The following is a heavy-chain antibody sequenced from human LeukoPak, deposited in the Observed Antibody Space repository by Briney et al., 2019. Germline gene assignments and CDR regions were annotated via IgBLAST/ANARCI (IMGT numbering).Heavy chain of an antibody. V-gene: IGHV4-59*08. CDR1: GGSFSGYY. D-gene: IGHD3-9*01. Sequence: KASETLSLTCAVYGGSFSGYYWSWIRQPPGKGLEWIGYIYYSGSTNYNPSLKSRVTISVDTSKNQFSLKLSSVTAADTAVYYCARHWLTGGIYHWGQGTLVTVSS. J-gene: IGHJ4*02. CDR2: IYYSGST. CDR3: ARHWLTGGIYH.